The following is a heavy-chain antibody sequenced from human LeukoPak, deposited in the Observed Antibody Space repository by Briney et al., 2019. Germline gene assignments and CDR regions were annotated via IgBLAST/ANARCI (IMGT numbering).Heavy chain of an antibody. Sequence: GGSLRLSCAASGFTFSSYSMNWVRQASGKGLEWVSYISSSSSTIYYADSVKGRFTISRDNAKNSLYLQMNSLRAEDTAVYYCARDRQDSGYDMYAFDIWGQGTMVTVSS. CDR3: ARDRQDSGYDMYAFDI. CDR1: GFTFSSYS. J-gene: IGHJ3*02. CDR2: ISSSSSTI. V-gene: IGHV3-48*01. D-gene: IGHD5-12*01.